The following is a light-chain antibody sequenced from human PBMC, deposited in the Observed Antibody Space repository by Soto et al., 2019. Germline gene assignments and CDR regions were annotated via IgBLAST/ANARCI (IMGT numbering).Light chain of an antibody. J-gene: IGLJ2*01. V-gene: IGLV2-14*01. Sequence: QSALTQPPSMSGSPGQSITISCTGSISDIGAYNYVSWYQHHPGKAPKLIIYDVNTRPSGISNRFYGSRSGNTASLTISGLLAQDEADYYCSSYTTSTTLVLFGGGTKVTVL. CDR3: SSYTTSTTLVL. CDR1: ISDIGAYNY. CDR2: DVN.